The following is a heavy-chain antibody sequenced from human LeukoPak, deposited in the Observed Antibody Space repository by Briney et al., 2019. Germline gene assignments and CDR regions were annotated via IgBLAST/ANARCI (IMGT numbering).Heavy chain of an antibody. J-gene: IGHJ4*02. V-gene: IGHV3-23*01. CDR2: IGGSGAGT. D-gene: IGHD6-13*01. Sequence: PGGSLRLSCAASGFTFNNYVMSWVRQAPGKGLGWVSTIGGSGAGTYYADSVNGRFTISRDNSKSTLYLEMNSLRAEDTALYYCAKLASTWYLYYFDYWGQGLLVTVSS. CDR1: GFTFNNYV. CDR3: AKLASTWYLYYFDY.